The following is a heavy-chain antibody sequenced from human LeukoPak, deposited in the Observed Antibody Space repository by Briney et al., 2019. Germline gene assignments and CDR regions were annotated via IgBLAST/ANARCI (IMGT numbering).Heavy chain of an antibody. Sequence: EASVKVSCKASGGTFSSYAISWVRQAPGQGLEWMGRIIPILGIANYAQKFQGRVTITADKSTSTAYMELSSLRSEDTAVYYCARGYNLVSGMDVWGQGTTVTVSS. CDR2: IIPILGIA. V-gene: IGHV1-69*04. CDR1: GGTFSSYA. D-gene: IGHD1-14*01. J-gene: IGHJ6*02. CDR3: ARGYNLVSGMDV.